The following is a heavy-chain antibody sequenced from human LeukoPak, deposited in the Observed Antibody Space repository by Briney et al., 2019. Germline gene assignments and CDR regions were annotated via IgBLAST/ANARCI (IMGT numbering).Heavy chain of an antibody. CDR2: ISGSGHNT. Sequence: GGSLRLSCAASGFTFSSYAMTWVRQAPGKGLEWVSAISGSGHNTYYADSVKGRFTISRDNSKNTVYLQMNSLRAEYTALYYCAKWREGTMVYFDYWGQGTLVTVSS. CDR3: AKWREGTMVYFDY. D-gene: IGHD3-10*01. V-gene: IGHV3-23*01. CDR1: GFTFSSYA. J-gene: IGHJ4*02.